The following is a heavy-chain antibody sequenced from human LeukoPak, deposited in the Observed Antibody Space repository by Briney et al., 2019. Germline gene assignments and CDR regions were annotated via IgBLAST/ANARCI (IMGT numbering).Heavy chain of an antibody. CDR3: ARHGASGSYLYYFDY. D-gene: IGHD1-26*01. CDR1: GGSISSYY. V-gene: IGHV4-59*08. Sequence: SETLSLTCTVSGGSISSYYWSWFRQPPGKGLEWIGYIYYSGSTNYNPSLKSRVTISVDTSKNQFSLKLSSVTAADTAVYFCARHGASGSYLYYFDYWGQGTLVTVSS. CDR2: IYYSGST. J-gene: IGHJ4*02.